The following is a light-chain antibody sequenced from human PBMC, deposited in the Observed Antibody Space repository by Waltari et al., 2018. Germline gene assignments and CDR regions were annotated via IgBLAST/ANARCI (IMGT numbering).Light chain of an antibody. V-gene: IGKV1-5*03. CDR3: QQYSSFST. Sequence: DIQMTQSPSTLSASVGDRVTISCRASQRVGTWLAWYQQKPGKAPKLLIYMASSLESGVPSRISASGSETDFTLTISSLQPDDFATYACQQYSSFSTFGQGTKV. CDR2: MAS. CDR1: QRVGTW. J-gene: IGKJ2*01.